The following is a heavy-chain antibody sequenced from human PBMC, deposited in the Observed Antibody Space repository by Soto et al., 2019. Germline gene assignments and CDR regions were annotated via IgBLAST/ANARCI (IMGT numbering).Heavy chain of an antibody. Sequence: GESLKISCKGSGYSFTSYWIGWVRQMPGKGLEWMGIIYPGDSDTRYSPSFQGQVTISADKSISTAYLQWSSLKASDTAMYYCARLVPNMVYAPSGAAPVDYWGQGTLVTVSS. V-gene: IGHV5-51*01. CDR1: GYSFTSYW. CDR2: IYPGDSDT. D-gene: IGHD2-8*01. J-gene: IGHJ4*02. CDR3: ARLVPNMVYAPSGAAPVDY.